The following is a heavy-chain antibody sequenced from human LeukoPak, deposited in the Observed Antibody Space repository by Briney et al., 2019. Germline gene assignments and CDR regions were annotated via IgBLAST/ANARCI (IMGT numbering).Heavy chain of an antibody. Sequence: PGTSLRLSCAASGFTLSSCGMHWVRQAPGKGLEWVAVITYDGITTYFDDSVKGRFTISRDTSKNMLYLQMNSLRPEDTAVYYCVKEQSSGNYRTADFWGQGTLVTASS. D-gene: IGHD3-10*01. CDR3: VKEQSSGNYRTADF. CDR2: ITYDGITT. V-gene: IGHV3-30*18. CDR1: GFTLSSCG. J-gene: IGHJ4*02.